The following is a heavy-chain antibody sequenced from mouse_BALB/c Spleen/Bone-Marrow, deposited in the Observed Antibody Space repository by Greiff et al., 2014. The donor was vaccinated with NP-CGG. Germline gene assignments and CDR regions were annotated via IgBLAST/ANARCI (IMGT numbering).Heavy chain of an antibody. D-gene: IGHD2-1*01. CDR1: GDSITSGY. V-gene: IGHV3-8*02. Sequence: VQLQQSGPSLVKPSQTLSLTCSVPGDSITSGYWNWIRNFPGNKLEYMGHISYSGSTYYNPSLKSRISITRDTSKNQFYLQLNSVTTEDTATYYCARRDYGKHFDVWGAGTTVTVSS. J-gene: IGHJ1*01. CDR3: ARRDYGKHFDV. CDR2: ISYSGST.